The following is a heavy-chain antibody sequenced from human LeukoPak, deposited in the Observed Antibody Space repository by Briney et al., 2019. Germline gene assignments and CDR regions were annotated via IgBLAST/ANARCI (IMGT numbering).Heavy chain of an antibody. J-gene: IGHJ4*02. D-gene: IGHD5-24*01. Sequence: KASETLSLTCTVSGGSISSYYWSWIRQPPGKGLEWIGYIYYSGSTNYNPSLKSRVTISVDTSKNQFSLKLSSVTAADTAVYYCARGSTGGYNPYDYWGQGTLVTVSS. V-gene: IGHV4-59*01. CDR1: GGSISSYY. CDR3: ARGSTGGYNPYDY. CDR2: IYYSGST.